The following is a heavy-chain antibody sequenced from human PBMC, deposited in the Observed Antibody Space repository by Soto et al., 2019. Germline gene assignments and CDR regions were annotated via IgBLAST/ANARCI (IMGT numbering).Heavy chain of an antibody. J-gene: IGHJ4*02. CDR1: GGSFSGYY. Sequence: SETLSLTCAVYGGSFSGYYWSWIRQPPGKGLEWIGEINHSGSTNYNPSLKSRVTISVDTSKNQFSLKLSSVTAADTAVYYCARGGGDIVVVPAPYYFDYWGQGTLVTVS. CDR3: ARGGGDIVVVPAPYYFDY. V-gene: IGHV4-34*01. CDR2: INHSGST. D-gene: IGHD2-2*01.